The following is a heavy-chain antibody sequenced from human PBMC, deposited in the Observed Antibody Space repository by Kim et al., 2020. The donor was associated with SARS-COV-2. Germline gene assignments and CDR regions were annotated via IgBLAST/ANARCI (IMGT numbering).Heavy chain of an antibody. J-gene: IGHJ4*02. CDR1: GGSFSGYY. Sequence: SETLSLTCAVYGGSFSGYYWSWIRQPPGKGLEWIGEINHSGSTNYNPSLKSRVTISVDTSKNQFSLKLSSVTAADTAVYYCASHSSSNFDYWGQGTLVTVSS. CDR2: INHSGST. V-gene: IGHV4-34*01. D-gene: IGHD6-13*01. CDR3: ASHSSSNFDY.